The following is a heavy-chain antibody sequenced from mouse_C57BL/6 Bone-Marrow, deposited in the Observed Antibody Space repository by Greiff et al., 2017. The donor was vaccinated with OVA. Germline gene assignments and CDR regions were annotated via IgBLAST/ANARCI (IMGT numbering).Heavy chain of an antibody. V-gene: IGHV2-2*01. J-gene: IGHJ1*03. D-gene: IGHD1-1*01. CDR2: IWSGGST. CDR3: ARNAKLRIHWYFDV. CDR1: GFSLTSYG. Sequence: VKLVESGPGLVQPSQSLSITCTVSGFSLTSYGVHWVRQSPGKGLEWLGVIWSGGSTDYNAAFISRLSISKDNSKSQVFFKMNSLQADYTAIYYCARNAKLRIHWYFDVWGTGTTVTVSS.